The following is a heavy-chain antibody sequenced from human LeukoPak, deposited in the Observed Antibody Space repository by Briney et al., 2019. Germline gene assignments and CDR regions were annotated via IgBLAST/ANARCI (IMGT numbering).Heavy chain of an antibody. J-gene: IGHJ4*02. CDR2: INHSGST. V-gene: IGHV4-34*01. CDR1: GGSFSGYY. Sequence: LSETLSLTCAVYGGSFSGYYWSWIRQPPGKGLEWIGEINHSGSTNYNPSLKSRVTISVDTSKNQFSLKLSSVTAADTAVYYCARVVVVVAATHIDYWGQGTLVTVSS. CDR3: ARVVVVVAATHIDY. D-gene: IGHD2-15*01.